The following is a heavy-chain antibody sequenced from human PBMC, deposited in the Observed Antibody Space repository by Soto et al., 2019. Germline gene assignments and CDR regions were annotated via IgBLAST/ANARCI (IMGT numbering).Heavy chain of an antibody. CDR2: INPSGGST. CDR3: ARDGYASGSYYFDY. V-gene: IGHV1-46*01. Sequence: ASVKVSCKASGYTLTNNYIHWLRQAPGQGHEWMGMINPSGGSTSYAQKFYGRVTMTRDTSTSTVYMELSSLISEDTAVYYCARDGYASGSYYFDYWGQGTQVTVSS. J-gene: IGHJ4*02. CDR1: GYTLTNNY. D-gene: IGHD3-10*01.